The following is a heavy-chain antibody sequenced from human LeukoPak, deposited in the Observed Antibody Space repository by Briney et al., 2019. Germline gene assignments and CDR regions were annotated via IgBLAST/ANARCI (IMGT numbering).Heavy chain of an antibody. CDR2: IYHSGST. Sequence: PSETLSLICNGSCGSICSGDYYWSWIRQPPGKGLEWIGYIYHSGSTYYNPSLKSRVTISVDTSKNQFSLKLSSVTAADTAVYYCASRHCSSGSCYSVFGYWGQGTLGTVSS. D-gene: IGHD2-15*01. CDR3: ASRHCSSGSCYSVFGY. J-gene: IGHJ4*02. V-gene: IGHV4-30-4*01. CDR1: CGSICSGDYY.